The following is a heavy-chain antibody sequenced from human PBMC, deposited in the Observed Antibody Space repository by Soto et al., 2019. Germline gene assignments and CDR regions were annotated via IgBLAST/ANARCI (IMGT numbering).Heavy chain of an antibody. CDR2: IIPILGIA. CDR1: GGTFSSYT. D-gene: IGHD6-13*01. J-gene: IGHJ5*02. Sequence: SVKVSCKASGGTFSSYTISWVRQAPGQGLEWMGRIIPILGIANYAQKFQGRVTITADKSTSTAYMELSSLRSEDTAVYYCARDTGYRDWFDPWGQGTLVTVSS. CDR3: ARDTGYRDWFDP. V-gene: IGHV1-69*04.